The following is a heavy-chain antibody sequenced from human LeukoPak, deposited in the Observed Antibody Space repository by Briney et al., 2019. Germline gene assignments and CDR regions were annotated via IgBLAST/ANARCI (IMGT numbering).Heavy chain of an antibody. Sequence: ASVKVSCKASGYTFTGYFIHWVRQAPGQGLEWMGWINPNSGGTNYAQKFQGRVTMTRDTSISTAYMELSSLRAEDTAVYYCAKSGDDSSQGLDVWGKGTTVTVSS. J-gene: IGHJ6*04. D-gene: IGHD3-22*01. CDR2: INPNSGGT. CDR1: GYTFTGYF. CDR3: AKSGDDSSQGLDV. V-gene: IGHV1-2*02.